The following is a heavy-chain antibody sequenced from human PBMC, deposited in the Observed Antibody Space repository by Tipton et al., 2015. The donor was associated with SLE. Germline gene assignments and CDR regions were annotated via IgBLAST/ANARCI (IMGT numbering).Heavy chain of an antibody. CDR1: GGSFGGYY. CDR3: ARVGDYYNSGSRVFDH. D-gene: IGHD3-10*01. Sequence: TLSLTCSIYGGSFGGYYWSWIRQPPGKGLEWIGYIYYSGNTYYNPSLGSRLTISVDTSNNQFSLRLTSVTAADTAVYFCARVGDYYNSGSRVFDHWGQGILVTVSS. J-gene: IGHJ4*02. V-gene: IGHV4-34*09. CDR2: IYYSGNT.